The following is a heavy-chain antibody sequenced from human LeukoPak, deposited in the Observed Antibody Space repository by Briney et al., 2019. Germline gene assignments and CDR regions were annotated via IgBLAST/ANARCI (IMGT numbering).Heavy chain of an antibody. D-gene: IGHD3-16*01. CDR1: GYRFVTYG. V-gene: IGHV1-18*01. CDR3: ARGGSYPGEYCDY. CDR2: INTYNGNT. Sequence: GAAVKVSCKASGYRFVTYGFTWVWQAPGQGLEWMGWINTYNGNTNYAQKFQGGVNMTTDTSATTVYMELRSLTSDDTAVYYCARGGSYPGEYCDYWGQGTLVTVSS. J-gene: IGHJ4*02.